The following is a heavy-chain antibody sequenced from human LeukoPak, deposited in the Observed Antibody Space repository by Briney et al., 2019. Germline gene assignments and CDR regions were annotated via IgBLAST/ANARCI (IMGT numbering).Heavy chain of an antibody. Sequence: GGSLRLSCAASGFTFSNAWMSWVRQAPGKGLEWVGRIKSKTDGGTADYAARVKGRFTISRDDSKNTLYLQLNSLKTEDTAVYYCTTTGGEQWLYYFDYWGQGTLVTVSS. CDR2: IKSKTDGGTA. CDR1: GFTFSNAW. V-gene: IGHV3-15*01. CDR3: TTTGGEQWLYYFDY. D-gene: IGHD6-19*01. J-gene: IGHJ4*02.